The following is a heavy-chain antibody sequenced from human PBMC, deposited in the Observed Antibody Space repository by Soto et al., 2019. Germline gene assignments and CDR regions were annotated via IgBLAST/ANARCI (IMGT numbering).Heavy chain of an antibody. V-gene: IGHV3-53*05. CDR1: GFTVSSNY. CDR3: ARDRLNYDFWSGYYLDY. J-gene: IGHJ4*02. D-gene: IGHD3-3*01. CDR2: IYSGGST. Sequence: GGSLRLSCAASGFTVSSNYMSWVRQAPGKGLEWVSVIYSGGSTYYADSVKGRFTISRDNSKNTVYLQMNSLRTEDTAVYYCARDRLNYDFWSGYYLDYWGQGTLVTVSS.